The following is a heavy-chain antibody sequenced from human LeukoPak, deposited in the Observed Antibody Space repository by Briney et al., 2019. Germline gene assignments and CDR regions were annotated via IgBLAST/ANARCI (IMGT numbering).Heavy chain of an antibody. CDR2: INSDGSST. D-gene: IGHD3-10*01. CDR3: ARVIGVVRADYYFDY. J-gene: IGHJ4*02. CDR1: GFTFSSYW. V-gene: IGHV3-74*01. Sequence: GGSLRLSCAAPGFTFSSYWMHWVRQAPGKGLVWVSRINSDGSSTSYADSVKGRFTISRDNAKNTLYLQMNSLRAEDTAVYYCARVIGVVRADYYFDYWGQGTLVAVSS.